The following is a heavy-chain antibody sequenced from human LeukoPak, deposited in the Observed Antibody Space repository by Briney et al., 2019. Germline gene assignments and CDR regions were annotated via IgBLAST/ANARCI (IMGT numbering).Heavy chain of an antibody. CDR2: IYYSGST. D-gene: IGHD3-22*01. V-gene: IGHV4-59*08. Sequence: PSETLSLTCTVSGGSISSYYWSWIRQPPGKRLEWIGYIYYSGSTNYNPSLKSRVTISVDTSKNQFSLKLSSVTAADTAVYYCARHEGMIVVLPGAFDIWGQGTMVTVSS. J-gene: IGHJ3*02. CDR3: ARHEGMIVVLPGAFDI. CDR1: GGSISSYY.